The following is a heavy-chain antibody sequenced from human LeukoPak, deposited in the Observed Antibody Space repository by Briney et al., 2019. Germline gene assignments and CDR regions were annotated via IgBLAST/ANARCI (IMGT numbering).Heavy chain of an antibody. V-gene: IGHV1-69*05. CDR1: GGTFSSYA. CDR3: ARGDSSGYSSFDH. CDR2: IIPIFGTA. J-gene: IGHJ4*02. D-gene: IGHD3-22*01. Sequence: SVKVSCKASGGTFSSYAISWVRQAPGQGLEWMGGIIPIFGTANYAQKFQGRVTITTDESTSTAYMELSSLRSEDTAVYYCARGDSSGYSSFDHWGQGTLVTVSS.